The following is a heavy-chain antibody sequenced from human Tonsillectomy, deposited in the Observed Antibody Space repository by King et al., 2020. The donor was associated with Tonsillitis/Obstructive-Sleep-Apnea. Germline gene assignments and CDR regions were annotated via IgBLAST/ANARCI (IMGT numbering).Heavy chain of an antibody. Sequence: VQLVESGGGLVKPGGSLRLSCAASGFTFSSYSMNWVRQAPGKGLEWVSSISSSSSYIYYADSVKGRFTISRDNAKNSLYLQMNSLRAEDTAVYYCAATIGYSSSYFDYWGQGTLVTVAS. D-gene: IGHD6-6*01. CDR3: AATIGYSSSYFDY. V-gene: IGHV3-21*01. CDR2: ISSSSSYI. CDR1: GFTFSSYS. J-gene: IGHJ4*02.